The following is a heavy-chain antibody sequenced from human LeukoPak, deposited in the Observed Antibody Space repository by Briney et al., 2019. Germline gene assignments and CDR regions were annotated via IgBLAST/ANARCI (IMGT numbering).Heavy chain of an antibody. V-gene: IGHV3-23*01. CDR1: GFTFSSYA. D-gene: IGHD4-17*01. CDR3: AKDRGYGPYYFDY. J-gene: IGHJ4*02. CDR2: ISGSGGST. Sequence: GGSLRLSCAASGFTFSSYAMSWLRQAPGKGLEWVSAISGSGGSTYYADSVKGRFTISRDNSKNTLYLQMNSLRAEDTAVYYCAKDRGYGPYYFDYWGQGTLVTVSS.